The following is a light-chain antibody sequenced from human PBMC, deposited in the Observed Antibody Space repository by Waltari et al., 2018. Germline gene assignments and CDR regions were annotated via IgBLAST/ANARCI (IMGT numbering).Light chain of an antibody. V-gene: IGLV1-51*02. CDR1: SPNIGNNY. CDR3: GTWDSSLSVGV. Sequence: QSVLTQPPSVSAAPGQKVTISCSGSSPNIGNNYVSWYQHFPGTAPKLLIYENNKRTLGIPDRFFGSKSGTSATLDIHGLQTGDEADYYCGTWDSSLSVGVLGGGTKVTVL. J-gene: IGLJ2*01. CDR2: ENN.